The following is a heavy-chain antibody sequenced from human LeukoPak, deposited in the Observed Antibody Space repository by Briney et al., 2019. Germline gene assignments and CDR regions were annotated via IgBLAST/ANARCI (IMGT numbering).Heavy chain of an antibody. CDR3: ARQYYYGSGTSVYGY. CDR1: GYSFTRYW. J-gene: IGHJ4*02. Sequence: GESLKISCKGSGYSFTRYWIAWARQMPGKGLEWMGIINPGDSDTRDSPSFQGQVTISVDKSISTAYLQWSSLKASDSAIYYCARQYYYGSGTSVYGYWGQGTLVTVSS. D-gene: IGHD3-10*01. V-gene: IGHV5-51*01. CDR2: INPGDSDT.